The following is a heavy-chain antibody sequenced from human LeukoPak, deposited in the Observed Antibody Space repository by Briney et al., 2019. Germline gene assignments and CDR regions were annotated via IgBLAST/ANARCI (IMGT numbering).Heavy chain of an antibody. CDR3: ARGLYSGSYGIDY. CDR1: GYTFTSYA. V-gene: IGHV1-3*01. CDR2: INAGNGNT. Sequence: ASVKVSCKASGYTFTSYAMHWVRQAPGQRLEWMGWINAGNGNTKYSQKFQDRVIITRDTSASTAYMELSSLRSEDTAVYYCARGLYSGSYGIDYWGQGTLVTVSS. D-gene: IGHD1-26*01. J-gene: IGHJ4*02.